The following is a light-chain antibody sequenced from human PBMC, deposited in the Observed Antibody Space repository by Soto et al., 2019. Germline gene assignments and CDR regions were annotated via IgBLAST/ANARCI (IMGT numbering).Light chain of an antibody. CDR2: GAS. Sequence: EIVLTQSPGTPSLSPGERATLSCRASQSVSNNYLAWYQQKPGQAPRLLIYGASTRATGIPARFSGSGSGTEFTLTISSLQSEDFAVYYCQQYDAWPLTCGQGTRLEIK. CDR1: QSVSNN. CDR3: QQYDAWPLT. V-gene: IGKV3-15*01. J-gene: IGKJ5*01.